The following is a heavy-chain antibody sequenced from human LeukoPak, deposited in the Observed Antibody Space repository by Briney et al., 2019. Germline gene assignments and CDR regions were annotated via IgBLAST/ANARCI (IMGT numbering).Heavy chain of an antibody. CDR2: IYYTGRT. J-gene: IGHJ3*01. CDR1: GGSISRHY. D-gene: IGHD3-22*01. V-gene: IGHV4-59*11. CDR3: ARLLDNDNSGDPDTFDV. Sequence: SETLSLTCGVSGGSISRHYWSCIRHPPREGLEWIGFIYYTGRTRYNPSLQSRVTISVGTSENKFSLKLTSVTAADTAVYYCARLLDNDNSGDPDTFDVWGQGTVVTVSS.